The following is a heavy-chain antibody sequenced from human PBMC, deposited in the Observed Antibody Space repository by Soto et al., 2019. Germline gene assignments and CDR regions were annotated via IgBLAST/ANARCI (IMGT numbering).Heavy chain of an antibody. CDR2: IYYSGST. CDR3: ARTMVVTQNWFDP. Sequence: QVQLQESGPGLVKPSQTLSLTCTVSGGSISSGDYYWSWIRQPPGKGLEWLGYIYYSGSTYYNPSLKSRVTISVDTSKNQFSLKLNSVTAADTAVYYCARTMVVTQNWFDPWGQGTLVTVSS. CDR1: GGSISSGDYY. D-gene: IGHD2-21*02. J-gene: IGHJ5*02. V-gene: IGHV4-30-4*01.